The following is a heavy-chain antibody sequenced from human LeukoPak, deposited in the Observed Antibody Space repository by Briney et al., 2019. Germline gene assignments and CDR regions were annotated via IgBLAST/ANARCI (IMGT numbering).Heavy chain of an antibody. D-gene: IGHD5-18*01. Sequence: ASVKVSCKASGGTFSSYTISWVRQAPGQGLEWMGHIDPNSGGTKYAQKFQGRVTMTRDTSTTSAYMELSSLIFDDTAVYYCARYLGYGYGSVWHKYFDYWGHGTLVTVSS. CDR1: GGTFSSYT. CDR2: IDPNSGGT. CDR3: ARYLGYGYGSVWHKYFDY. V-gene: IGHV1-2*06. J-gene: IGHJ4*01.